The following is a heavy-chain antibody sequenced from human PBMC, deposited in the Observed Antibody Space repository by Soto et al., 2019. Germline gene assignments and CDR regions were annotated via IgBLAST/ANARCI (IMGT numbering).Heavy chain of an antibody. J-gene: IGHJ4*02. V-gene: IGHV1-18*04. D-gene: IGHD6-19*01. CDR2: ISAYNGNT. CDR1: GYTFSSFD. CDR3: AKDQGSIGFFDY. Sequence: GASVKVSCKASGYTFSSFDIIWVRQAPGQGLEWMGWISAYNGNTNYAQKLQGRVTMTTDTSTSTAYMELRSLRSDDAAVFYCAKDQGSIGFFDYWGQGTLVTVSS.